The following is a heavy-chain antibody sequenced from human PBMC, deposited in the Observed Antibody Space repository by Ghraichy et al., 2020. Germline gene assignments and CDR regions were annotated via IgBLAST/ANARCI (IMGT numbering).Heavy chain of an antibody. V-gene: IGHV3-66*01. D-gene: IGHD6-25*01. Sequence: GGSLRLSCAASGFTISSNHMSWVRQAPGKGLEWVSVIESGGSTDYADSVKGRFTISRDNSKNTLDLQMNSLRAEDTAVYYCARDDRWRLDFWGQGTLVTVSS. J-gene: IGHJ4*02. CDR2: IESGGST. CDR3: ARDDRWRLDF. CDR1: GFTISSNH.